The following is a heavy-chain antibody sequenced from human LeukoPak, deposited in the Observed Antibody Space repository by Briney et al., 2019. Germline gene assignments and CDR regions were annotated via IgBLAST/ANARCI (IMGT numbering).Heavy chain of an antibody. CDR1: GFPFSSYA. Sequence: GGSLRLSCAASGFPFSSYAMNWVRQAPGKGLEWVSSININGGRTYYVDSVKGRFTIFRDDSNNTLYLQMNSLRAEDTAVYYCAKDRFFGLVRGVFSHWGQGALVTVSS. J-gene: IGHJ4*02. D-gene: IGHD3-10*01. V-gene: IGHV3-23*01. CDR2: ININGGRT. CDR3: AKDRFFGLVRGVFSH.